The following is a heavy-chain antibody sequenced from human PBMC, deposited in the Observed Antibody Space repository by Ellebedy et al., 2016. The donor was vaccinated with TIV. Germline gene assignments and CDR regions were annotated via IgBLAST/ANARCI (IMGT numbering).Heavy chain of an antibody. Sequence: SETLSLXXAVYGGSLSGYYWSWIRQPPGKGLEWIGEINHSGSNNNNPSLKSRVTISVDTSKNQFSLKLTSVTATDTAVYYCATGTNYKFFDHWGQGTLVIVSS. CDR3: ATGTNYKFFDH. J-gene: IGHJ4*02. V-gene: IGHV4-34*01. D-gene: IGHD1-7*01. CDR2: INHSGSN. CDR1: GGSLSGYY.